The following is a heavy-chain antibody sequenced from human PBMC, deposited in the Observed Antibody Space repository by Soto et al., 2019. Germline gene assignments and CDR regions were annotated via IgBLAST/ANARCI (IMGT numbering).Heavy chain of an antibody. Sequence: GGSLRLSCAGSGFAFSTFDIHWVRQAPGKGLEWVSGIGTLSDTFYAASVQGRFTISRQNAKNSVYLQMNSLRAGDTAFYYCARGRSFSYDSTPPPMFDPWGQGTLVTVS. CDR2: IGTLSDT. D-gene: IGHD3-10*01. CDR1: GFAFSTFD. CDR3: ARGRSFSYDSTPPPMFDP. J-gene: IGHJ5*02. V-gene: IGHV3-13*01.